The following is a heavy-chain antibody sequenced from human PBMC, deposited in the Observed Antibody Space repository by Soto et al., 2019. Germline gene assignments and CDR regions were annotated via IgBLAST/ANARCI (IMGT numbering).Heavy chain of an antibody. CDR1: GYSISSGYH. Sequence: SETLSLTCAVSGYSISSGYHWGWVRQAPGKGLEWIASIHHTGTSYYNPSLKSPFAISVDTSNNQFFLNFTSVTAADTAMYDCVRYWDTGSHYGEVDFGGQGTPVTVSS. CDR3: VRYWDTGSHYGEVDF. D-gene: IGHD1-26*01. J-gene: IGHJ4*02. CDR2: IHHTGTS. V-gene: IGHV4-38-2*01.